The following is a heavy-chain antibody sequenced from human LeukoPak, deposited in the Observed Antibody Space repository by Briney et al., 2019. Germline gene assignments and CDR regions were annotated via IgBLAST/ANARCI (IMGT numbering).Heavy chain of an antibody. CDR3: AREYGSSHSFDP. CDR2: IYHSGNT. V-gene: IGHV4/OR15-8*02. J-gene: IGHJ5*02. Sequence: SETLSLTCAVSGGSISSSNWWSWVRQPPGKGLEWIGEIYHSGNTNYNPSLKSRVTISIDKSKNQFSLKLSSVTAADTAIYYCAREYGSSHSFDPWGQGTLVTVSS. D-gene: IGHD6-13*01. CDR1: GGSISSSNW.